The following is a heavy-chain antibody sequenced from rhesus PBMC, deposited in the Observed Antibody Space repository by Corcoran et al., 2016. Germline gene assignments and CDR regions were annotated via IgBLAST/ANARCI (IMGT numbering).Heavy chain of an antibody. J-gene: IGHJ4*01. CDR2: IYGSGGST. CDR3: ARNDYYSGLDY. CDR1: GGSVSSNY. D-gene: IGHD3-16*01. V-gene: IGHV4-160*01. Sequence: QVQLQESGPGLVTPSETLSLTCAVSGGSVSSNYWRWIRTRPGKGLEWIGRIYGSGGSTDYNPSLKSRVTIATDTSKNQFSLKLSSVTAADTAVYYCARNDYYSGLDYWGQGVLVTVSS.